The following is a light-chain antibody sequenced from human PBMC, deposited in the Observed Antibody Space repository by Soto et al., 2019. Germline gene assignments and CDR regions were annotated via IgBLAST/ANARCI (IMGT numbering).Light chain of an antibody. CDR3: QQLNSYPLT. CDR2: AAS. J-gene: IGKJ4*02. V-gene: IGKV1-9*01. CDR1: RGISSY. Sequence: DIQLTQSPSFLSASVGDRVTITCRASRGISSYLAWYQQKPGKAPKLLIYAASALQSGVPSRFSGSGSGTEFTLPISSLQPEDFATYYCQQLNSYPLTFGGGTKVEIK.